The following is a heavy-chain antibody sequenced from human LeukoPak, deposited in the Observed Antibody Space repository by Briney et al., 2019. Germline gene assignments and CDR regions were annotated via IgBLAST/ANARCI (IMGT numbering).Heavy chain of an antibody. J-gene: IGHJ4*02. CDR1: GFTVSSNS. V-gene: IGHV3-66*01. CDR2: IYSGGST. D-gene: IGHD3-10*01. Sequence: GGSLRLSCAASGFTVSSNSMSWVRQAPGKGLEWVSVIYSGGSTYNADTEKGRFTIARGNSKNTLYLQINSLRAEDTAVYYWAKDQMYYYGSESLVDYWGQGTLVTVSS. CDR3: AKDQMYYYGSESLVDY.